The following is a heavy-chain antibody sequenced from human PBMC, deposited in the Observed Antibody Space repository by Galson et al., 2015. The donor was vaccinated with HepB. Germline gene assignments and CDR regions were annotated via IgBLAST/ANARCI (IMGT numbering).Heavy chain of an antibody. D-gene: IGHD5-12*01. CDR2: ISYDGSNK. Sequence: SLRLSCAASGFTFSSYAMHWVRQAPGKGLEWVAVISYDGSNKYYADSVKGRFTISRDNSKNTLYLQMNSLRAEDTAVYYCASPHHGLFDYWGQGTLVTVSS. V-gene: IGHV3-30*04. CDR1: GFTFSSYA. J-gene: IGHJ4*02. CDR3: ASPHHGLFDY.